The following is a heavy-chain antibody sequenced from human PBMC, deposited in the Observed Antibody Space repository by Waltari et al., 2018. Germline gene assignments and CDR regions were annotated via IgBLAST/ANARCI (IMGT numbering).Heavy chain of an antibody. CDR1: GGTFSSYA. J-gene: IGHJ5*02. CDR2: IIPILGIA. Sequence: QVQLVQSGAEVKKPGSSVKVSCKASGGTFSSYAISWVRQAPGQGLEWMGGIIPILGIANYAQKFQGRVTITADKSTNTAYMELSSLRSEDTAVYYCAGSGSYSNWFDPWGQGTLVTVSS. V-gene: IGHV1-69*10. D-gene: IGHD3-10*01. CDR3: AGSGSYSNWFDP.